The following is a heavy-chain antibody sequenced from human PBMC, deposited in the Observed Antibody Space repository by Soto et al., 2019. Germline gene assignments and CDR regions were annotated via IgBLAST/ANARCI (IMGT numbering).Heavy chain of an antibody. CDR3: ASATVVAGTFAF. CDR1: GFAFRSYN. CDR2: ISSGSSNI. V-gene: IGHV3-21*01. D-gene: IGHD2-15*01. J-gene: IGHJ4*02. Sequence: EVQLVESGGGLVKPGGSLTLSCAGSGFAFRSYNMNWVRQPPGKGLEWVASISSGSSNIYYADSVKGRFTISRDNAKDSLYLQMDSLRAEDSAVYYCASATVVAGTFAFWGQGTLLNVSS.